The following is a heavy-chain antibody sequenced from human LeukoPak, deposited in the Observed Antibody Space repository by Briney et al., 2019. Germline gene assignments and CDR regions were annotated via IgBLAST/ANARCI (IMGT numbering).Heavy chain of an antibody. CDR1: GFTFSSYA. V-gene: IGHV3-23*01. D-gene: IGHD1-1*01. CDR3: VRAWRFDF. Sequence: GGSLRLSCAASGFTFSSYAMSWVRQAPGKGLEWVSTISGSGGSTYYADSVKGRFTVSRDNSKNTLYLQMNSLRAEDTAMYYCVRAWRFDFWGQGMLVTVSS. J-gene: IGHJ5*01. CDR2: ISGSGGST.